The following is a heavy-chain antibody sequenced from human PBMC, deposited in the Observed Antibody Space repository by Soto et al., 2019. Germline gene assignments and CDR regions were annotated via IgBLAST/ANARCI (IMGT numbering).Heavy chain of an antibody. J-gene: IGHJ4*02. Sequence: PSQTLSLTCAISGDSVSSNSVAWNWIRQSPSGGLEWLGRTYYRSKWYIEFAVSLKSRITINPDTSKNQFSLQLNSVTPEDTAVYYCARTKGYLDYWGQGTLVTVSS. CDR2: TYYRSKWYI. V-gene: IGHV6-1*01. CDR1: GDSVSSNSVA. CDR3: ARTKGYLDY.